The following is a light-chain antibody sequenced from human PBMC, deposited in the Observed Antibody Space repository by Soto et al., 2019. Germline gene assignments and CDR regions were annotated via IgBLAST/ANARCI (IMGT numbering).Light chain of an antibody. CDR1: QGIGNS. J-gene: IGKJ4*01. CDR2: GAS. V-gene: IGKV1-27*01. Sequence: DIQMTQPPSSLSSSVGDRVIITCRASQGIGNSLAWYQQKPGKVPKLLIYGASTLQTGVPSRFTGSGYGTDFILTISSLQHEDVATYYCQKYKSAPPLTLGGGTRVAIQ. CDR3: QKYKSAPPLT.